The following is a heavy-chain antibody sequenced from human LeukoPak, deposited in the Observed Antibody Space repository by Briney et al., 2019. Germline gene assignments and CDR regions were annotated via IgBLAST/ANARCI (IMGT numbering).Heavy chain of an antibody. D-gene: IGHD6-19*01. J-gene: IGHJ4*02. Sequence: GRSLRLSCAASGFTFDDYAMHWVRQAPGKGLEWVSGISWNSGSIGYADSVKGRFTISRDNAKNSLYLQMNSLRAEDTALYYCAKDIDSYSSGWYGGFNYWGQGTLVTVSS. CDR3: AKDIDSYSSGWYGGFNY. CDR2: ISWNSGSI. CDR1: GFTFDDYA. V-gene: IGHV3-9*01.